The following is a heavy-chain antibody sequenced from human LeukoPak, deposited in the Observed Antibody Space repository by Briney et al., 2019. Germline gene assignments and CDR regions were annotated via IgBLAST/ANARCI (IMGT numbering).Heavy chain of an antibody. CDR1: GYTFTSYG. J-gene: IGHJ5*02. CDR3: ARDRYCSSTSCYHNWFDP. Sequence: SVQVSCKASGYTFTSYGISWVRQAPGQGLEWMGWISAYNGNTNYAQKLQGRVTMTTDTSTSTAYMELRSLRSDDTAVYYCARDRYCSSTSCYHNWFDPWGQGTLVTVSS. CDR2: ISAYNGNT. D-gene: IGHD2-2*01. V-gene: IGHV1-18*01.